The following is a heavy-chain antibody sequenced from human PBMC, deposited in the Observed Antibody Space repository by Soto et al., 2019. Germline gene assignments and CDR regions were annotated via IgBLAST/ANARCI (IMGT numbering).Heavy chain of an antibody. CDR2: ISGTGNSP. CDR3: AKDQIAAAVYYYYGMDV. CDR1: GFTFSSYA. J-gene: IGHJ6*02. V-gene: IGHV3-23*01. D-gene: IGHD6-13*01. Sequence: GGSLRLSCAASGFTFSSYALSWVRQAPGKGLEWVSSISGTGNSPYYTDSVKGRFTISRDNSKNTLYLQMNSLRAEDTAVYYCAKDQIAAAVYYYYGMDVWGQGTTVTVSS.